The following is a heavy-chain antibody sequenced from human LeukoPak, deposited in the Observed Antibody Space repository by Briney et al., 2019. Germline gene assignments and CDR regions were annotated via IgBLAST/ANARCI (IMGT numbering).Heavy chain of an antibody. Sequence: ASVKVSCKASGYTFTSYGISWVRQAPGQGLEWMGWISAYNGNTNYAQKLQGRVTMTTDTSTSTAYMELRSLRSDDTAVYYCARDPDLDCSGGSFYYNCFDPWGQGTLVTVSS. D-gene: IGHD2-15*01. J-gene: IGHJ5*02. CDR1: GYTFTSYG. CDR2: ISAYNGNT. CDR3: ARDPDLDCSGGSFYYNCFDP. V-gene: IGHV1-18*01.